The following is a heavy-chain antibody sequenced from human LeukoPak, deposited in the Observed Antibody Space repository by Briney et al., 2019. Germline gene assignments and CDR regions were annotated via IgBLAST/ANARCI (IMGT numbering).Heavy chain of an antibody. CDR3: AKDVAEYSYGSKTFDY. D-gene: IGHD5-18*01. Sequence: PGGSLRLSCAASGFTLSSYAMSWVRQAPGKGLEWVSAISGSGGSTYYADSVKGRFTISRDNSKNTLYLQMNSLRAEDTAVYYCAKDVAEYSYGSKTFDYWGQGTLVTVSS. CDR2: ISGSGGST. CDR1: GFTLSSYA. J-gene: IGHJ4*02. V-gene: IGHV3-23*01.